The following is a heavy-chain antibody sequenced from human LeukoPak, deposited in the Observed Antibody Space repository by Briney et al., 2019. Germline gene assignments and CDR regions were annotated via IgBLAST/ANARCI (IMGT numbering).Heavy chain of an antibody. CDR2: INHSGST. J-gene: IGHJ6*02. Sequence: PSETLSLTCEVYGGSFSGYYWNWIRQPPGKGLEWIGEINHSGSTNYNLSLKSRVSISVDTSKNHFSLKLGSLTAADTAVYYCARIMEYRSYGDYYYGMDVWGQGTTVTVSS. D-gene: IGHD5-18*01. CDR1: GGSFSGYY. CDR3: ARIMEYRSYGDYYYGMDV. V-gene: IGHV4-34*01.